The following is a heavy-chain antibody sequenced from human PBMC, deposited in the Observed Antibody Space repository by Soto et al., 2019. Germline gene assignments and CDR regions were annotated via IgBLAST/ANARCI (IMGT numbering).Heavy chain of an antibody. CDR1: GGSVSSGSYY. CDR2: IYYSGST. J-gene: IGHJ5*02. CDR3: ARRSAAAGTRRWFDP. V-gene: IGHV4-61*01. D-gene: IGHD6-13*01. Sequence: QVQLQESGPGLVKPSETLSLTCTVSGGSVSSGSYYWSWIRQPPGKGLEWIGYIYYSGSTNYNPSLKSRVTVSVVTSKYRFSLKLRSVIAADTGVYYCARRSAAAGTRRWFDPWGQGALVTVSS.